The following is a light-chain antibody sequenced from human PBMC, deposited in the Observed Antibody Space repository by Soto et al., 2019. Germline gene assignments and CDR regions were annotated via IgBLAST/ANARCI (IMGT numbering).Light chain of an antibody. J-gene: IGKJ4*01. CDR1: QSVSKW. Sequence: DIVLTQSPATLSLSPGERATLSCRASQSVSKWLVWYQQKPGQAPRLLIYDASTRASDIPARFSGSGSGTDFSLTISSPEPDDCAVYYCQNRANWPLTFGGGTKGEIK. CDR2: DAS. V-gene: IGKV3-11*01. CDR3: QNRANWPLT.